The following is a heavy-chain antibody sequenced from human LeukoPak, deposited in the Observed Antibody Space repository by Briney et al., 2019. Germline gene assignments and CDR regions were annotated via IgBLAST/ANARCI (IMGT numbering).Heavy chain of an antibody. J-gene: IGHJ5*02. V-gene: IGHV4-59*08. CDR3: ARQEGDCSGGSCYSGWFDP. D-gene: IGHD2-15*01. Sequence: SETLSLTCTVSGGSISSYFWSWIRQPPGKGLECIGYIYYSGSTNYNPSLKSRVTISVDTSKNQFSLKLSSVTAADTAVYYCARQEGDCSGGSCYSGWFDPRGQGTLVTVSS. CDR2: IYYSGST. CDR1: GGSISSYF.